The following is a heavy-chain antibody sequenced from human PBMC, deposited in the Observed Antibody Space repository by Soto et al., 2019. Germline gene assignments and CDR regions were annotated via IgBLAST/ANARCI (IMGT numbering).Heavy chain of an antibody. Sequence: GGSLRLSCAASGFTFSIYSMNWVRQAPGKGLEWVSAISGSGGSTHYADSVKGRFTISRDNSKNTLYLQMNSLRAEDTAVYYCAKDLPEAVAGPGGFDYWGQGTLVTVSS. V-gene: IGHV3-23*01. J-gene: IGHJ4*02. CDR2: ISGSGGST. D-gene: IGHD6-19*01. CDR1: GFTFSIYS. CDR3: AKDLPEAVAGPGGFDY.